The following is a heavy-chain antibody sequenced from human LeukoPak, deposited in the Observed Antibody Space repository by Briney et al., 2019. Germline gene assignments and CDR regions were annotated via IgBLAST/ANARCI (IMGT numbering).Heavy chain of an antibody. V-gene: IGHV1-18*01. Sequence: GASVKVSCKASGYTFTNYGITWVRQAPGQGLEWMGWISTYSGNTNYARNLQGRVTMTTDTSTTTAYMELRSLRSDDTAVYYCARGGVTNWLDSCGQGTLVTVSS. CDR3: ARGGVTNWLDS. J-gene: IGHJ5*01. CDR1: GYTFTNYG. D-gene: IGHD3-10*01. CDR2: ISTYSGNT.